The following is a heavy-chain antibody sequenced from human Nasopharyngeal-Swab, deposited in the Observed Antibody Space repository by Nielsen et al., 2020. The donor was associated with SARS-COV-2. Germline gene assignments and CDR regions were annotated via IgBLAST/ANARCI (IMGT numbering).Heavy chain of an antibody. D-gene: IGHD6-6*01. Sequence: GESLKISCAASGFTFSSYGMHWVRQAPGKGLEWVAVIWYDGSSEYYADSVKGRFTISRDNSKNTLYLQMNSLRVEDTAVYYCARDHYSSSSGPSNFDYWGQGTLVTVSS. J-gene: IGHJ4*02. CDR1: GFTFSSYG. CDR3: ARDHYSSSSGPSNFDY. CDR2: IWYDGSSE. V-gene: IGHV3-33*01.